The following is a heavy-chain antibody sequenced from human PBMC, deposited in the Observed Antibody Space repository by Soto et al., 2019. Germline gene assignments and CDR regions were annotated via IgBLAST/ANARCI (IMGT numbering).Heavy chain of an antibody. V-gene: IGHV4-30-4*01. J-gene: IGHJ6*02. D-gene: IGHD3-9*01. CDR2: IYYSGST. CDR1: GGSISSGDYY. Sequence: SETLSLTCTVSGGSISSGDYYWSWIRQPPGKGLEWIGYIYYSGSTYYNPSLKSRVTISVDTSKNQFSLKLSSVTAADTAVYYCARGRAYYDILSPMDAWGQGTTVTVSS. CDR3: ARGRAYYDILSPMDA.